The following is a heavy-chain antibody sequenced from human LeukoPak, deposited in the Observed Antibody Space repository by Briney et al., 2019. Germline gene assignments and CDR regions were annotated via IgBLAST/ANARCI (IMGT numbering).Heavy chain of an antibody. CDR2: INPNGGSA. CDR1: GYTFTSYY. J-gene: IGHJ4*02. D-gene: IGHD3-3*01. Sequence: GASVKVSCKASGYTFTSYYMHWVRQAPGQGLEWMGIINPNGGSASNAQKFQGRVTMTRDTSISTAYMELSRLRSDDTAVYYCARVVSITIFGVANDLFDYWGQGTLVTVSS. V-gene: IGHV1-46*01. CDR3: ARVVSITIFGVANDLFDY.